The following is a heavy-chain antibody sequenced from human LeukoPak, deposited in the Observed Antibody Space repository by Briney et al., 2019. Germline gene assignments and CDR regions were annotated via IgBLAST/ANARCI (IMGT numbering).Heavy chain of an antibody. CDR1: GFSLSTSGVG. CDR2: IYWDDDE. D-gene: IGHD3-16*02. CDR3: ARRRAFGGVVVAFDY. J-gene: IGHJ4*02. V-gene: IGHV2-5*02. Sequence: SGPTLVKPTQTLSLTCTFSGFSLSTSGVGVGWIHQPPGKALEWLALIYWDDDETYSPSLKSRLTITKDTSKNQVVLTMTNMDPVDTATYYCARRRAFGGVVVAFDYWGQGTLVTVSS.